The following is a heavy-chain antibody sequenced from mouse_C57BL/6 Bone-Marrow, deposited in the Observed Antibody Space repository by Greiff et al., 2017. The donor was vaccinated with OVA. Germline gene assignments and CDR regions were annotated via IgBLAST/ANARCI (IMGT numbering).Heavy chain of an antibody. Sequence: EVKLVESGGGLVKPGGSLKLSYAASGFTFSDYGMHWVRQAPEKGLEWVAYISSGSSTIYYADTVKGRFTISRDNAKNTLFLQMTSLRSEDTAMYYCARRLYFDYWGQGTTLTVSS. CDR1: GFTFSDYG. V-gene: IGHV5-17*01. CDR3: ARRLYFDY. J-gene: IGHJ2*01. CDR2: ISSGSSTI.